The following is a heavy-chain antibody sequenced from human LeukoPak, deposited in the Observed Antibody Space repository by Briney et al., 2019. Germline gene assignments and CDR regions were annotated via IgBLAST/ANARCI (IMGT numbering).Heavy chain of an antibody. CDR2: INHSGST. D-gene: IGHD2-2*02. Sequence: SETLSLTCAVNGGSFSGYYWSWIRQPPGKGLEWIGEINHSGSTNYNPSLKSRVTISVDTSKNQFSLKLSSVTAADTAVYYCARDGYCSSTSCYNGDYWGQGTLVTVSS. J-gene: IGHJ4*02. CDR1: GGSFSGYY. CDR3: ARDGYCSSTSCYNGDY. V-gene: IGHV4-34*01.